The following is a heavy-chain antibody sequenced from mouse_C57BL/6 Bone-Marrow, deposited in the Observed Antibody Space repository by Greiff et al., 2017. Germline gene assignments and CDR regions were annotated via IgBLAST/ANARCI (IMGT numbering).Heavy chain of an antibody. CDR1: GYTFTSYW. V-gene: IGHV1-69*01. CDR3: ACSWGIRPFAY. D-gene: IGHD2-12*01. Sequence: QVQLQQPGAELVMPGASVKLSCKASGYTFTSYWMDWVKQRPGQGLEWIGEIDPSDSYTNYNQKFKGKFTLTVDKSSSTAYMQLSSLTSEDSAVYYCACSWGIRPFAYWGQGTLVTVSA. J-gene: IGHJ3*01. CDR2: IDPSDSYT.